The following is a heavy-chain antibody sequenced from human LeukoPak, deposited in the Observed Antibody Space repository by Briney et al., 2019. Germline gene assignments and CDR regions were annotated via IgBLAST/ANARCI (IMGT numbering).Heavy chain of an antibody. V-gene: IGHV3-30*02. Sequence: GGSLRLSCAASGFTFSNYGIHWVRQAPGKGLEWVAFIRYDGSNKYYADSVKGRFTISRDNSKNTLFLQMNILRAEDTAVYYCAKDGGGWLQLSFDYWGQGTLVTVSS. CDR2: IRYDGSNK. D-gene: IGHD5-24*01. CDR1: GFTFSNYG. CDR3: AKDGGGWLQLSFDY. J-gene: IGHJ4*02.